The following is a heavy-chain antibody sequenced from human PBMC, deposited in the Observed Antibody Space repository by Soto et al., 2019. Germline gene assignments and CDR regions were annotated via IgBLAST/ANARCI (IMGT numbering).Heavy chain of an antibody. J-gene: IGHJ5*02. Sequence: GASVKVSYKTSGGTFSNYGVSWVRQAPGQGLEWMGEIIPTFSRTNYAQQFRGRVTFTADESTSTAYMELSSLRSEDTAVYYCARPNLISAKQENWFGPWGQGTLVTVSS. V-gene: IGHV1-69*13. CDR2: IIPTFSRT. CDR3: ARPNLISAKQENWFGP. CDR1: GGTFSNYG.